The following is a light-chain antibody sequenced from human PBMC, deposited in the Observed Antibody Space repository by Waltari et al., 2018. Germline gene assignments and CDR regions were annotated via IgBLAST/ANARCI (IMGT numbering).Light chain of an antibody. V-gene: IGKV2-29*03. J-gene: IGKJ2*01. Sequence: DIVMTQTPLSLSVTPGPTASISCNSSQRLLHGDAKTYFYWYLLKPGQSPHLLIYEVSSRFSGVPDRFSGSGSWTDFTLKISRVEPEDVGVYYCMQGIQLPTTFGQGTKLEIK. CDR1: QRLLHGDAKTY. CDR3: MQGIQLPTT. CDR2: EVS.